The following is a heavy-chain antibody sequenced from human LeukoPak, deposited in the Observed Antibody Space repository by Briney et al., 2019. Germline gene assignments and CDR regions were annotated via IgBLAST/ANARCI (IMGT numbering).Heavy chain of an antibody. Sequence: GSSVKVSCKASGGTFSSYAISWVRQAPGQGLEWRGRIIPILGIANYAQKFQGRVTITADKSTSTAYMELSSLRAEDTAVYYCAREREATTGYYYYGMDVWGQGTTVTVSS. CDR2: IIPILGIA. CDR1: GGTFSSYA. V-gene: IGHV1-69*04. D-gene: IGHD4-17*01. CDR3: AREREATTGYYYYGMDV. J-gene: IGHJ6*02.